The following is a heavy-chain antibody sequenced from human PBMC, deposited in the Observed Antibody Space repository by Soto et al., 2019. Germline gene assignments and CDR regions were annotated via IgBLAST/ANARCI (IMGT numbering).Heavy chain of an antibody. CDR3: ARDGGGEWFDP. CDR2: INSDGSST. J-gene: IGHJ5*02. D-gene: IGHD3-16*01. V-gene: IGHV3-74*01. Sequence: EVQLVESGGGLVQPGGSLRLSCAASGFTFSSYWMHWVRQAPGKGLVWVSRINSDGSSTSYADSVKGRFTISRDNAKNPLDLQMNSLRAEDTAVYYCARDGGGEWFDPWGQGTLVTVSS. CDR1: GFTFSSYW.